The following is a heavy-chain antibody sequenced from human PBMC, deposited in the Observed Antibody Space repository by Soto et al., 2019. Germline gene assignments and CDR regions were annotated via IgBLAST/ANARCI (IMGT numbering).Heavy chain of an antibody. V-gene: IGHV1-69*02. CDR1: GGTFSSYT. J-gene: IGHJ4*02. Sequence: QVQLVQSGAEVKKPGSSVKVSCKASGGTFSSYTISWVRQAPGQGLEWMGRIIPILGIANYAQKFQGRVTITADKATGTAYMELSSLRSEDTAVYYCASETPGEGGIDYWGQGTLVTVSS. D-gene: IGHD4-17*01. CDR3: ASETPGEGGIDY. CDR2: IIPILGIA.